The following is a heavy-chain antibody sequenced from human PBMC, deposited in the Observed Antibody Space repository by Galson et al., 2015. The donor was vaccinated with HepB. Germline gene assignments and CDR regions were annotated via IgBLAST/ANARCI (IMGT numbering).Heavy chain of an antibody. D-gene: IGHD3-16*01. CDR2: ISSSGGST. CDR1: GFTFSSYG. Sequence: SLRLSCAASGFTFSSYGMSWVRQAPGKGLEWVSGISSSGGSTYYADSVKGRFTTSRDNSKNTLYLQVNSLRAEDTAVYFCAKAYLRLGTIDYWGQGTLVTVSS. CDR3: AKAYLRLGTIDY. J-gene: IGHJ4*02. V-gene: IGHV3-23*01.